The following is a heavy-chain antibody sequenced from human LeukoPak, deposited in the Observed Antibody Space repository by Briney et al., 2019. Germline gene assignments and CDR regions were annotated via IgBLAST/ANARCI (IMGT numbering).Heavy chain of an antibody. CDR1: EFTFSSYG. CDR3: ARTFYDFWKCLDV. D-gene: IGHD3-3*01. Sequence: GRSLRLSCAASEFTFSSYGMHWVRQAPGKGLEWVAVISYDGSNKYYADSVKGRFTISRDNSKNTLYLQMNSLRAEDTAVYYCARTFYDFWKCLDVWGQGTTVTVSS. CDR2: ISYDGSNK. J-gene: IGHJ6*02. V-gene: IGHV3-30*03.